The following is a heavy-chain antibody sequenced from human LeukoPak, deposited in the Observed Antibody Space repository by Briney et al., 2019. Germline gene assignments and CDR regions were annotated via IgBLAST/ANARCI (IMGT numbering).Heavy chain of an antibody. CDR1: GFTFSDYY. Sequence: GGSLRLSCAASGFTFSDYYMSWIRLAPGKGLEWVANIKEDGTETYYVDSVKGRFTISRDNAKNSLYLQMNSLRVEDTAVYYCAKEGRSLQTYWGQGTLVTVSS. J-gene: IGHJ4*02. CDR3: AKEGRSLQTY. CDR2: IKEDGTET. D-gene: IGHD5-24*01. V-gene: IGHV3-7*03.